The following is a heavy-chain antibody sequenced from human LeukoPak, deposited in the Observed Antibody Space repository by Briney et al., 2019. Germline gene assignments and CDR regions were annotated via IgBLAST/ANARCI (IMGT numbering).Heavy chain of an antibody. Sequence: SVKVSCKASGGTFSSYAISWVRQAPGQGLGWMGRIIPIFGIANYAQKFQGRVTITADKSTSTAYMELSSLRSEDTAVYYCARMYDSSLDYWGQGTLVTVSS. CDR2: IIPIFGIA. CDR1: GGTFSSYA. V-gene: IGHV1-69*04. D-gene: IGHD3-22*01. CDR3: ARMYDSSLDY. J-gene: IGHJ4*02.